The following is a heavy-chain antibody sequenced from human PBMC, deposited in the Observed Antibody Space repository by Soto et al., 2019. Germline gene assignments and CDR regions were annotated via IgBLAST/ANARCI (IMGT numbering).Heavy chain of an antibody. Sequence: ASETLSLSCTVSGGSISSGDYYWSWIRQHPGKGLEWIAYIYYSGYTYYNPSLKSRVTMSVDTSTNQFSLKLSSVTAADTAVYYCARDCSSTSCYAEGYYAMDVWGQGTTVTVSS. V-gene: IGHV4-31*03. D-gene: IGHD2-2*01. J-gene: IGHJ6*02. CDR2: IYYSGYT. CDR1: GGSISSGDYY. CDR3: ARDCSSTSCYAEGYYAMDV.